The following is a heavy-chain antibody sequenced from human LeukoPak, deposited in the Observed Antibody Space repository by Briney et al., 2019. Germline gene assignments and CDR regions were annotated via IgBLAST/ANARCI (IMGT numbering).Heavy chain of an antibody. D-gene: IGHD2-2*01. CDR1: GFTFSSYS. J-gene: IGHJ4*02. CDR2: ISSSSSYI. Sequence: PGGSRRLSCAASGFTFSSYSMNWVRQAPGKGLEWVSSISSSSSYIYYADSVKGRFTISRDNAKNSLYLQMNSLRAEDTAVYYCARKGYCSSTSCYHFDYWGQGTLVTVSS. CDR3: ARKGYCSSTSCYHFDY. V-gene: IGHV3-21*01.